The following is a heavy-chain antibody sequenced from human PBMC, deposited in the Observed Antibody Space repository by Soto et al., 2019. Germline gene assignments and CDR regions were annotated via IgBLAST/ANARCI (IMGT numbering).Heavy chain of an antibody. V-gene: IGHV3-30-3*01. Sequence: QVQLVESGGGVVQPGRSLRLSCAASGFTFSSYAMHWVRQAPGKGLEWVAVISYDGSNKYYADSVKGRFTISRDNSKNTLYLQMNSLRAEDTAVYYCAREHYYDTLQGRRGYYFDYWGQGTLVTVSS. CDR1: GFTFSSYA. J-gene: IGHJ4*02. CDR2: ISYDGSNK. CDR3: AREHYYDTLQGRRGYYFDY. D-gene: IGHD3-22*01.